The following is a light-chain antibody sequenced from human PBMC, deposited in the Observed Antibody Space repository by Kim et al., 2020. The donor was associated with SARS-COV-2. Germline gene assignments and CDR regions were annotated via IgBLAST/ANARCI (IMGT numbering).Light chain of an antibody. CDR1: QSVSSN. V-gene: IGKV3D-15*03. CDR2: GAS. CDR3: QQYNNRPGT. Sequence: EIVMTQSPATLSVSPGERATLSCRASQSVSSNLAWYQQKPGQAPRLLIYGASIRATGIPARFSGSGSGTEFTLTISILQSEDFAVYYCQQYNNRPGTFGQGTKLEI. J-gene: IGKJ2*01.